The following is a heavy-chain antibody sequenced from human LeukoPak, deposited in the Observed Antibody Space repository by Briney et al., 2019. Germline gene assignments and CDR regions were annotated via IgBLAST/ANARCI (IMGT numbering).Heavy chain of an antibody. CDR2: INPNSGGT. D-gene: IGHD5-12*01. CDR1: GYTFTSYG. V-gene: IGHV1-18*01. Sequence: ASVKVFCKASGYTFTSYGISWVRQAPGQGLEWMGWINPNSGGTLYAQKFQGRVTMTTDTSISTAYMEVRWLRSEDTAVYYCARAGYSDYDYPLDGFDIWGQGTMVTVSS. CDR3: ARAGYSDYDYPLDGFDI. J-gene: IGHJ3*02.